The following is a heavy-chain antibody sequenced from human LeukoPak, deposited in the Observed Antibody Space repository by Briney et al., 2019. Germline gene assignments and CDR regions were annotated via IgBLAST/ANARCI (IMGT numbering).Heavy chain of an antibody. CDR1: GGSISSSNSY. V-gene: IGHV4-39*01. CDR3: ARSAGSYQTD. CDR2: IHYSGNT. D-gene: IGHD2-2*01. J-gene: IGHJ1*01. Sequence: PSETLSLTCTVSGGSISSSNSYGGWIRQPPGKGLEWIASIHYSGNTYYNPSLKSRVTISLDTSKKQFSLKLTSLTAADTAVYHCARSAGSYQTDWGPGTLVTVSS.